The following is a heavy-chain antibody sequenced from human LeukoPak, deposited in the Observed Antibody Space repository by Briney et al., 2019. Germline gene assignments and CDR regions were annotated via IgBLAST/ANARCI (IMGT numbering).Heavy chain of an antibody. CDR1: GYTFTGYY. J-gene: IGHJ6*03. Sequence: GASVKVSCKASGYTFTGYYMHWVRQAPGQGLEWMGWINPNSGGTNYAQKFQGRVTLTRDMSTSTDYLELSSLRSEDTAVYYCARVHRGDDILTGAFKNYYYYMDVWGKGTTVTISS. CDR2: INPNSGGT. D-gene: IGHD3-9*01. CDR3: ARVHRGDDILTGAFKNYYYYMDV. V-gene: IGHV1-2*02.